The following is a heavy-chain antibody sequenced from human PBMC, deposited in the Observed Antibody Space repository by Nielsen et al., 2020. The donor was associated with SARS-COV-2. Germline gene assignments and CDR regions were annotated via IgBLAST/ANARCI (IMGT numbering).Heavy chain of an antibody. Sequence: GGSLRLSCAASGFTFSNYAMSWVRQTPGKGLEWVSAIGGSGGSTYSADSVKGRFTISRDNAKNTLYLQMNSLRAEDTAVYYCARAPGGYFDWPRDAFDIWGQGTMVTVSS. CDR1: GFTFSNYA. CDR2: IGGSGGST. J-gene: IGHJ3*02. CDR3: ARAPGGYFDWPRDAFDI. D-gene: IGHD3-9*01. V-gene: IGHV3-23*01.